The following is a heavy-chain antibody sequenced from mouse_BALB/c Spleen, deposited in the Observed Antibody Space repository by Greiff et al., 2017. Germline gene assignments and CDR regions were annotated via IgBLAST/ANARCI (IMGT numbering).Heavy chain of an antibody. Sequence: QVQLQQPGAELVKPGASVKLSCKASGYTFTSYWMHWVEQRPGQGLEWIGEINPSNGRTNYNEKFKSKATLTVDKSSSTAYMQLSSLTSEDSAVYYCARGDYDVPWFAYWGQGTLVTVSA. V-gene: IGHV1S81*02. J-gene: IGHJ3*01. D-gene: IGHD2-4*01. CDR1: GYTFTSYW. CDR2: INPSNGRT. CDR3: ARGDYDVPWFAY.